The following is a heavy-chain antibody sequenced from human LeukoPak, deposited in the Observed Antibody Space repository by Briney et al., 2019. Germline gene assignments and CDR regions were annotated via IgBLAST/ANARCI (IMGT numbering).Heavy chain of an antibody. D-gene: IGHD2-21*01. CDR2: IDSDGFTT. Sequence: GGSLRLSCAGSGFPFSTFWMYWVRQAPGKGLVWVARIDSDGFTTSYAGSVKGRFTISRDNAKNTLYLQMNSLRAEDTAVYYCARLLWFDIWGRGTMVTVSS. CDR1: GFPFSTFW. V-gene: IGHV3-74*01. CDR3: ARLLWFDI. J-gene: IGHJ3*02.